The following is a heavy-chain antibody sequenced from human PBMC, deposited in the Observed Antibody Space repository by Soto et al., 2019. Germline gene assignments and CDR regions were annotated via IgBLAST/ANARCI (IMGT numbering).Heavy chain of an antibody. J-gene: IGHJ4*02. CDR2: TFYRTKWYN. Sequence: SQTLSLTCAISGDSVSSNSAAWNWIRQSTSRGLEWLGRTFYRTKWYNDYADSVKSRITINPDTSKNKFSLQLNSVTPEDTAVYYCARESTMVRGVINPLDYWGQGTLVTVSS. CDR3: ARESTMVRGVINPLDY. CDR1: GDSVSSNSAA. D-gene: IGHD3-10*01. V-gene: IGHV6-1*01.